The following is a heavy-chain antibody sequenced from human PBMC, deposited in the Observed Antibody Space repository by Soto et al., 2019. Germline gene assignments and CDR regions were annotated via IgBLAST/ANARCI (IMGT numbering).Heavy chain of an antibody. V-gene: IGHV6-1*01. CDR1: GDSGFSNSAA. CDR3: ARDEHGYYYAS. D-gene: IGHD3-10*01. Sequence: SPTLSVTCATSGDSGFSNSAAWNWIRQSPSRGLEWLGRTYYRSTWYTDYAVSVKSRLSVIPDTSNNQFSLHLNSVTPEDTAVYYCARDEHGYYYASWGQRTLVTVSS. CDR2: TYYRSTWYT. J-gene: IGHJ4*02.